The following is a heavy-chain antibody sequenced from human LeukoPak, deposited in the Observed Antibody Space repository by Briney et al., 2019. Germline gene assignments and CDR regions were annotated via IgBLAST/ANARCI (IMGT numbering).Heavy chain of an antibody. V-gene: IGHV3-9*01. Sequence: GRSLRLSCAASGFTFDDYAMHWVRQAPGRGLEWVSGISWNSGSIGYADSVKGRFTISRDNAKNSLYLQMNSLRAEDTAVYYCARAGRITFGGVTYFGDWGQGTLVTVSS. CDR3: ARAGRITFGGVTYFGD. CDR1: GFTFDDYA. D-gene: IGHD3-16*01. J-gene: IGHJ4*02. CDR2: ISWNSGSI.